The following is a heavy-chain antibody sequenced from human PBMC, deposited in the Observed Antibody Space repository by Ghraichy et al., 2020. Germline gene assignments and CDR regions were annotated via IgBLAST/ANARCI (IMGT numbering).Heavy chain of an antibody. CDR2: IKEDGSEK. V-gene: IGHV3-7*03. D-gene: IGHD6-13*01. J-gene: IGHJ6*02. CDR3: ERQSRYGSRVFGMDV. CDR1: GFTFRTYW. Sequence: GGSLRLSCAASGFTFRTYWMSWVRQAPGKGLEWVANIKEDGSEKYYVDSVKGRFTISRDNAKNSLYLQMNSLRAEDTAVYYCERQSRYGSRVFGMDVWGQGSTVTVSS.